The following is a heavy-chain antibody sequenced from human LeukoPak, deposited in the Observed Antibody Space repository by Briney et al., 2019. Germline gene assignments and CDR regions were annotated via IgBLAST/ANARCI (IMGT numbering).Heavy chain of an antibody. CDR3: ARDSVSRGVFWRGYGAY. CDR2: ISAYNGNT. CDR1: GYTFTSYG. V-gene: IGHV1-18*01. D-gene: IGHD3-3*01. Sequence: ASVKVSRKASGYTFTSYGISWVRQAPGQGLEWVGLISAYNGNTNYAQKLQGRVTMTTDTATSTAYMELRSLRSDDTAVYYCARDSVSRGVFWRGYGAYWGQGTLVTVSS. J-gene: IGHJ4*02.